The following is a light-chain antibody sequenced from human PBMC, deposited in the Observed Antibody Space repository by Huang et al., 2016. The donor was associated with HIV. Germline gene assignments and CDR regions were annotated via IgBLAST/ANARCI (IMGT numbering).Light chain of an antibody. J-gene: IGKJ1*01. CDR2: GGP. CDR1: QSLSSQ. Sequence: DIVMTQSPATLSVSPGERVTLSCRASQSLSSQLAWYQQKRGQAPRLLIYGGPTSATEISARFSGRGSGTDCTLTINSLQSEDFATYYCQQYNDWPLTFGQGTEVEIK. V-gene: IGKV3-15*01. CDR3: QQYNDWPLT.